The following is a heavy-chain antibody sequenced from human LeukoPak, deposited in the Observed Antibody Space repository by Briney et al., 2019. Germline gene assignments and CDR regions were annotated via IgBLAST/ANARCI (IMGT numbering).Heavy chain of an antibody. V-gene: IGHV3-53*01. D-gene: IGHD5-18*01. CDR2: IYSGGNT. CDR1: GFTVRSSY. Sequence: PGGSLRLSCAASGFTVRSSYMSWVRQAPGRGLEWVSVIYSGGNTYYSDSVMGRFTISRDISKNTVYLQMHSLRVEDTAMYYCARDAVVDTTMPIYRQENGFQDWGQGTLVTVSS. J-gene: IGHJ1*01. CDR3: ARDAVVDTTMPIYRQENGFQD.